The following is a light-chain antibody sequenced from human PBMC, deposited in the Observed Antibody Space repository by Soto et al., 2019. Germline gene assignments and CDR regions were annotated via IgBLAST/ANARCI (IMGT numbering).Light chain of an antibody. J-gene: IGKJ2*01. CDR2: GAS. CDR3: QQYNNWPPYT. V-gene: IGKV3-15*01. CDR1: QSVSSN. Sequence: IVMTQSPAPLSVSPGERATLSCRARQSVSSNLAWYQQKPGQAPRLLIYGASTRATGIPARFSGSGSGTEFTLTISSLQSEDFAVYYCQQYNNWPPYTCGQGTKLEIK.